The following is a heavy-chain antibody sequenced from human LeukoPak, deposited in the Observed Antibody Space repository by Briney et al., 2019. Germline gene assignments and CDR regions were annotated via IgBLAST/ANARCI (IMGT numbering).Heavy chain of an antibody. CDR2: IIPILGIA. CDR1: GGTFSSYA. V-gene: IGHV1-69*04. CDR3: ATVHYPLALFPYAFDI. D-gene: IGHD1-1*01. J-gene: IGHJ3*02. Sequence: GASVKVSCKASGGTFSSYAISWVRQAPGQGLEWMGRIIPILGIANYAQKFQGRVTITADKSTSTAYMELSSLRSEDTAVYYCATVHYPLALFPYAFDIWGQGTMVTVSS.